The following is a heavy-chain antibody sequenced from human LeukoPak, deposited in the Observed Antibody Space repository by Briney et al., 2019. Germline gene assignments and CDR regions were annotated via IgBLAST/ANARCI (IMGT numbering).Heavy chain of an antibody. D-gene: IGHD2-21*01. V-gene: IGHV3-30*02. Sequence: GGSLRLSCAASGFTFNRRGMHWVRQAPGKGVEWVAFIRYDGGENFYADFAKGRFTISRDNSKNTLSLQLNTLRAEDTALYYCAKDGDDCIDYWGPGTLVTVAS. J-gene: IGHJ4*02. CDR2: IRYDGGEN. CDR3: AKDGDDCIDY. CDR1: GFTFNRRG.